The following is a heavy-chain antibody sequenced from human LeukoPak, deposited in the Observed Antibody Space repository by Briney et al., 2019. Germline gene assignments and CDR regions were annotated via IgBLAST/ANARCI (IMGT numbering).Heavy chain of an antibody. CDR1: GFTFDNYA. D-gene: IGHD1-26*01. CDR3: AKTPEMGWELYFDY. CDR2: ISGSGMLT. V-gene: IGHV3-23*01. Sequence: PGGSLRLSCAASGFTFDNYAMHWVRQAPGKGLEWVSSISGSGMLTYYADSVRGRFTISRDNSKNTLYLQMNSLRAEDTAVYYCAKTPEMGWELYFDYWGQGTLVTVSS. J-gene: IGHJ4*02.